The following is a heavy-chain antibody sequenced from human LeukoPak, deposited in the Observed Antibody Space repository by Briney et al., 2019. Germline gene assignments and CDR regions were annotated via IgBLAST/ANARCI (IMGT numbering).Heavy chain of an antibody. CDR1: GFTFSNAW. Sequence: GGSLRLSCAASGFTFSNAWMSWVRQAPGKGLEWVGRIKSKTDGGTTDYAAPVKGRFTISRDDSKNTLYLQMNSLRAEDTAVYYCARDSVDLEWLPDYWGQGTLVTVSS. V-gene: IGHV3-15*01. CDR2: IKSKTDGGTT. D-gene: IGHD3-3*01. J-gene: IGHJ4*02. CDR3: ARDSVDLEWLPDY.